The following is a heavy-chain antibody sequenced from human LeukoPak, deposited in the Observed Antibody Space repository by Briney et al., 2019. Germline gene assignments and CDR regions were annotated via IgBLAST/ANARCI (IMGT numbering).Heavy chain of an antibody. D-gene: IGHD2-8*01. V-gene: IGHV3-23*01. CDR1: VFTFSSYG. Sequence: GGSLRLSCAASVFTFSSYGMIWVRQAPGKGLEWVSAIRGSGGSTYYADSVKGRFTISRDNSKNTLYLQMNSLRAEDTAVYYCAKGGQDIVLMVYVAWGQGTLVTVSS. J-gene: IGHJ5*02. CDR2: IRGSGGST. CDR3: AKGGQDIVLMVYVA.